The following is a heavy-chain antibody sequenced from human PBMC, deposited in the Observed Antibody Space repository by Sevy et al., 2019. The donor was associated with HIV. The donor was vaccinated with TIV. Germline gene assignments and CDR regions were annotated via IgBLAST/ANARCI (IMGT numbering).Heavy chain of an antibody. J-gene: IGHJ6*02. D-gene: IGHD5-12*01. CDR1: GFTFSIYS. Sequence: GGSLRLSCAASGFTFSIYSMNWVRQAPGKGLEWVSSISSSSTYKYYADSVKGRFTISRDNAKNSLYLQMNSLRAEDTAVDYCARDQKGEYRGYDGAGYYGMDVWGQGITVTVSS. CDR2: ISSSSTYK. CDR3: ARDQKGEYRGYDGAGYYGMDV. V-gene: IGHV3-21*01.